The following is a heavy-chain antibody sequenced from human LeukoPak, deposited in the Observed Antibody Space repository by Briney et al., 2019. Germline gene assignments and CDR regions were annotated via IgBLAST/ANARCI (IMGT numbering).Heavy chain of an antibody. CDR1: GGSISSYY. D-gene: IGHD3-16*01. V-gene: IGHV4-59*13. CDR2: IYYSGTT. Sequence: SETLSLTCTVSGGSISSYYWSWFRQPPGKGLEWIGYIYYSGTTNYTPSLKSRVTISVDTSKNQFSLKLWSVTAADTAVYYCARGGWQGITHWGQGTLVTVSS. CDR3: ARGGWQGITH. J-gene: IGHJ4*02.